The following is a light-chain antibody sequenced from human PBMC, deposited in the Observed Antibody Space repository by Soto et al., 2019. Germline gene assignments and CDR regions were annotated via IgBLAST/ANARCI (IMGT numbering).Light chain of an antibody. CDR3: QKYNSAPLT. CDR1: QGIAPY. Sequence: DVQMTQSPSSLSAFVGDRVTIPCRASQGIAPYLAWFQQKPGKVPKLLIYATSTLQSGVPSRFSGSGSGTDFTLTINSLQSEDVGTYYCQKYNSAPLTFGGGTKVDIK. V-gene: IGKV1-27*01. CDR2: ATS. J-gene: IGKJ4*01.